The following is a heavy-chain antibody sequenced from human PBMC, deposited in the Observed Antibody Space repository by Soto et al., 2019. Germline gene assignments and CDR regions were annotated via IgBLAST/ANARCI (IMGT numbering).Heavy chain of an antibody. CDR2: IWYDETNR. Sequence: QLSLVESGGGVVQPGRSLRISCAASGFDFRGYGMHWVRQAPGEGLEWVALIWYDETNRHYGDPVKGRFTISRDNSKNTLYLQMDSLRVEDTAVYYCARERWGSGQALDIWGQGTMVTVSS. J-gene: IGHJ3*02. D-gene: IGHD3-10*01. CDR3: ARERWGSGQALDI. V-gene: IGHV3-33*01. CDR1: GFDFRGYG.